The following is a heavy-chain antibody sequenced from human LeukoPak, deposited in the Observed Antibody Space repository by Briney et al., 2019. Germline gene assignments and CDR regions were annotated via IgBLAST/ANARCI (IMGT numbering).Heavy chain of an antibody. J-gene: IGHJ4*02. Sequence: GGSLRLSCGASGVTFSSYWMSWGRQAPGRGLGWGANIKADGGENHYRGSVKGRFTISRDNPKNSLYLQMNSLRDEDTAVYYCSAGPHFDYWGQGTLVTVSS. CDR2: IKADGGEN. CDR1: GVTFSSYW. D-gene: IGHD1-14*01. V-gene: IGHV3-7*01. CDR3: SAGPHFDY.